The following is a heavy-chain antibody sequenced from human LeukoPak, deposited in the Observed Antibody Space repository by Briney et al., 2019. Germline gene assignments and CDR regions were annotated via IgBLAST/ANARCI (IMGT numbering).Heavy chain of an antibody. CDR2: IIPILVIA. V-gene: IGHV1-69*04. D-gene: IGHD1-26*01. J-gene: IGHJ4*02. Sequence: SVKVSCKASGGTFISNAISWVRQAPGQGVEWMGRIIPILVIAHYAQKVQCRVTITADKSTSSAYMELSSLRSEDTAVYYCARSAAGGKIFDYWGQGTLVTVSS. CDR3: ARSAAGGKIFDY. CDR1: GGTFISNA.